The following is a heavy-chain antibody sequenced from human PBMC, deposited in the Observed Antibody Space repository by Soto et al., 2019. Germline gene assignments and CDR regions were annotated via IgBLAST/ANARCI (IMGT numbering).Heavy chain of an antibody. CDR3: ARDNYDFWSGYYTSGAWFDP. Sequence: ASVKVSCKASGYTFTSYYINWVRQATGQGLEWMGWMNPNSGNTGYAQKFQGRVTMTRNTSISTAYMELSSLRSEDTAVYYCARDNYDFWSGYYTSGAWFDPWGQGTLVTVSS. V-gene: IGHV1-8*01. D-gene: IGHD3-3*01. CDR2: MNPNSGNT. CDR1: GYTFTSYY. J-gene: IGHJ5*02.